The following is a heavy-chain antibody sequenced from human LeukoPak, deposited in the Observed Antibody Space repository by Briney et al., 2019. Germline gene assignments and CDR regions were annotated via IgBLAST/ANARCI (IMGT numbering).Heavy chain of an antibody. CDR3: AKDPSLFLGSGFDY. Sequence: GGSLRLSCAASGFTFNSYGMHWVRQAPGKGLEWVAFISFGGSNKYYTDSVRGRFTISRDSSKNTLYLLMDTLRAGDTAVYYCAKDPSLFLGSGFDYWGQGTLVTVSS. V-gene: IGHV3-30*18. D-gene: IGHD6-19*01. J-gene: IGHJ4*02. CDR2: ISFGGSNK. CDR1: GFTFNSYG.